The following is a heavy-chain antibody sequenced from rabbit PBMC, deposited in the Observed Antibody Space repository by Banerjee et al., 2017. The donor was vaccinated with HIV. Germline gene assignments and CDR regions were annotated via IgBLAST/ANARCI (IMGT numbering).Heavy chain of an antibody. V-gene: IGHV1S45*01. CDR2: IDPVFGTT. CDR1: GFDFSNYYM. CDR3: ARAYGGYSYGMDL. J-gene: IGHJ6*01. Sequence: QEQLVESGGGLVQPGGSLKLSCKASGFDFSNYYMNWVRQAPGKGLEWIGNIDPVFGTTYYASWAKGRFTISKTSSTTVTLQMTSLTAADTATYFCARAYGGYSYGMDLWGPGTLVTVS. D-gene: IGHD5-1*01.